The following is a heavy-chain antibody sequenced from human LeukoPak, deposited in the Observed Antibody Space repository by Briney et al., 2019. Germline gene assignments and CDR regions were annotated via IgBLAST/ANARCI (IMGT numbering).Heavy chain of an antibody. D-gene: IGHD2/OR15-2a*01. J-gene: IGHJ4*02. CDR3: ARGETLLHY. CDR1: GDTFSAYY. V-gene: IGHV1-2*02. Sequence: ASVKVSCQASGDTFSAYYMNWVRQAPGQGLEWMGWINPDSGVTKYAQRFQGRVTMTRDTSISTVYMELSGLTPDDTAVFYCARGETLLHYWGQGTLVTVSS. CDR2: INPDSGVT.